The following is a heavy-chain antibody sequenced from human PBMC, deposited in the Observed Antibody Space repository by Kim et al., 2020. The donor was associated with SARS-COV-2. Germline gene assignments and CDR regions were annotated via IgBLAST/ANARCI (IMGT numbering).Heavy chain of an antibody. V-gene: IGHV3-21*01. Sequence: GGSLRLSCAASGFTFSSYSMNWVRQAPGKGLEWVASISSSSSNKYYADSVKGRFTISRDNAKNSLYLQMNSLRAEDTAVYYCARGALVAAGSRTKYYYYGMDVWGQGTTVTVSS. D-gene: IGHD6-13*01. CDR3: ARGALVAAGSRTKYYYYGMDV. CDR1: GFTFSSYS. CDR2: ISSSSSNK. J-gene: IGHJ6*02.